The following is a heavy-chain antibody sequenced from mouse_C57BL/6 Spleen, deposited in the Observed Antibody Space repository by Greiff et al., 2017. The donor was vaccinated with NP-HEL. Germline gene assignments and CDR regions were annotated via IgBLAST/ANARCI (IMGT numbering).Heavy chain of an antibody. CDR2: ISSGSSTI. Sequence: EVKLVESGGGLVKPGGSLKLSCAASGFTFSDYGMHWVRQAPEKGLEWVAYISSGSSTIYYADTVKGRFTISRDNAKNTRFLQMTSLRSEDTAMYYCARTYAMDYWGQGTSVTVSS. V-gene: IGHV5-17*01. CDR1: GFTFSDYG. J-gene: IGHJ4*01. CDR3: ARTYAMDY.